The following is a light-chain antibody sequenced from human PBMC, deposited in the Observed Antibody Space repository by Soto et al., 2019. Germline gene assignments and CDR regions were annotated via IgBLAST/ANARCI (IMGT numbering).Light chain of an antibody. V-gene: IGKV3-11*01. CDR3: QQRSNWT. J-gene: IGKJ1*01. Sequence: EIVLTQSPATLYLSPGERATLSCRASQSVSSYLAWYQQKPGQAPRLLIYDAAKRATGIPARLNGSGSGTNFTLTISSLEPEDFGVYYCQQRSNWTFGQGTKVEIK. CDR2: DAA. CDR1: QSVSSY.